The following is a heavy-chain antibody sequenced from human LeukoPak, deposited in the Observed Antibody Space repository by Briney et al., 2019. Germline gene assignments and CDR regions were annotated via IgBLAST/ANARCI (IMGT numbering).Heavy chain of an antibody. CDR3: AGGARALYTSSWYATL. J-gene: IGHJ4*02. CDR2: IYYSGST. Sequence: SETLSLTCFVSGGSISGYYWSWIRQPPGKGLEWIGYIYYSGSTNYNPSLKSRVTISVDTSKNQFSLKLSSVTAADTAVYYCAGGARALYTSSWYATLWGQGTPVTVSS. V-gene: IGHV4-59*01. D-gene: IGHD6-13*01. CDR1: GGSISGYY.